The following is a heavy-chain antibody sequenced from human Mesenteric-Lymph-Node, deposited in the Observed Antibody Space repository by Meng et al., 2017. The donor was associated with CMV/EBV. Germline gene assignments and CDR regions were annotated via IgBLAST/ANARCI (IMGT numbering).Heavy chain of an antibody. J-gene: IGHJ4*02. D-gene: IGHD3-3*01. CDR1: GGPISSYY. Sequence: GSLRLSCTVSGGPISSYYWSWVRQSPGKGLEWLGYIHYSESTKYNPSLESRVTMSLDRSRNQFSLRLSSVTAADTAVYFCVRGVSPTEWPLEKWGQGTLVTVSS. CDR3: VRGVSPTEWPLEK. V-gene: IGHV4-59*01. CDR2: IHYSEST.